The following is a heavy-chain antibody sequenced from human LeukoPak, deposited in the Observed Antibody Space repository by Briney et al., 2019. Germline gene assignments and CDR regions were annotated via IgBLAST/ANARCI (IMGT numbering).Heavy chain of an antibody. V-gene: IGHV3-21*01. CDR2: ITGSSSYI. CDR3: ARDRLEGGETFDS. D-gene: IGHD1-1*01. Sequence: GGSLRLSCAASGFSFRSYSMDWVRQAPGKGLEWVSSITGSSSYISYADSVKGRFTISRDNAENSLFLHMNSLRPEDTAVYFCARDRLEGGETFDSWGRGTLVTVSS. J-gene: IGHJ4*02. CDR1: GFSFRSYS.